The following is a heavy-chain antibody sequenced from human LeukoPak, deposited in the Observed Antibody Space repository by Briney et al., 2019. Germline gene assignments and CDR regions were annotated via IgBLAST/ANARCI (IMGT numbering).Heavy chain of an antibody. V-gene: IGHV1-69*04. CDR3: AAYGSGSYYNDDY. D-gene: IGHD3-10*01. CDR2: IIPILGIA. CDR1: GYTFTSYG. J-gene: IGHJ4*02. Sequence: GASVKVSCKASGYTFTSYGISWVRQAPGQGLEWMGRIIPILGIANYAQKFQGRVTITADKSTSTAYMELSSLRSEDTAVYYCAAYGSGSYYNDDYWGQGTLVTVSS.